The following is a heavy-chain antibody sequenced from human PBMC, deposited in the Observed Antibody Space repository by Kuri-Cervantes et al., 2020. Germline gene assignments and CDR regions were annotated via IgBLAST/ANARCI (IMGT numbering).Heavy chain of an antibody. CDR2: INKDGSET. J-gene: IGHJ4*02. CDR3: AKDRGLDITAVTTPDY. D-gene: IGHD4-17*01. Sequence: GESLKISCAASGFTFSTYWMSWVRQAPGRGLEWVASINKDGSETYYVDSVKGRFTISRDNAKNSLYLQMNSLRAEDTAVYYCAKDRGLDITAVTTPDYWGQGTLVTVSS. CDR1: GFTFSTYW. V-gene: IGHV3-7*01.